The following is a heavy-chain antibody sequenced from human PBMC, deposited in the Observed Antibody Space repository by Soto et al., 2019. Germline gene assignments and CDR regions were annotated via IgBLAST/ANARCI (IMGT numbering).Heavy chain of an antibody. CDR1: GFSFSISP. V-gene: IGHV3-30-3*01. J-gene: IGHJ4*02. Sequence: ESGGGVVQPGRSLRLSCAASGFSFSISPMHWVRQAPGKGPEWVALISYDGTNKFYADSVKGRFTICRDNSKSTLYLQVDSLRPEDAAVYYCARDPKTSGGQHWAFNYFDSWGQGTLVTVSS. CDR3: ARDPKTSGGQHWAFNYFDS. CDR2: ISYDGTNK. D-gene: IGHD7-27*01.